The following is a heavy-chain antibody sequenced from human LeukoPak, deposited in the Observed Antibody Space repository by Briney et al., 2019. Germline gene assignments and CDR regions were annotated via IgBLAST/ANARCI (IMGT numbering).Heavy chain of an antibody. V-gene: IGHV4-30-2*01. CDR1: GGSISSGGYY. J-gene: IGHJ4*02. CDR2: IYHSGST. D-gene: IGHD6-6*01. Sequence: SQTLSPTCTVSGGSISSGGYYWSLIRQPPGKGLEWIGYIYHSGSTYYNPSLKSRVTISVDRSKNQFSLKLSSVTAADTAVYYCARFFPGSVSSSDYWGQGTLVTVSS. CDR3: ARFFPGSVSSSDY.